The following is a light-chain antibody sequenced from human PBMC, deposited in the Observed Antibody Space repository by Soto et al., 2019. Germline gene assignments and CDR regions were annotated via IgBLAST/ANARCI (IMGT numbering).Light chain of an antibody. CDR2: DAS. Sequence: EIVLTQSPGTLSLSPGERATLSCRASQSVSSGYLAWYQQRPGQAPRLLIYDASTRATGIPDRFSGGGSGTEFTLTISSLQSEDFVVYYCQQYNSWPPITFGQGTRLEIK. J-gene: IGKJ5*01. CDR3: QQYNSWPPIT. CDR1: QSVSSGY. V-gene: IGKV3-15*01.